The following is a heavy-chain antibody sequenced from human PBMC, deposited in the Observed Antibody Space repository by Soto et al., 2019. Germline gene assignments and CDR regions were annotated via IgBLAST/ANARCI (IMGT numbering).Heavy chain of an antibody. Sequence: QVQLVQSGAEVKKPGASVKVSCKASGYTFTSYGISWVRQAPGQGLEWMGWISAYNGNTNYAEKLQGRVTMTTDTSTSTAYMELRSLTSDDTAVYYCARDRGLKWLQLQSLFDNWGQGTLVTVSS. J-gene: IGHJ4*02. D-gene: IGHD5-12*01. CDR1: GYTFTSYG. CDR2: ISAYNGNT. V-gene: IGHV1-18*01. CDR3: ARDRGLKWLQLQSLFDN.